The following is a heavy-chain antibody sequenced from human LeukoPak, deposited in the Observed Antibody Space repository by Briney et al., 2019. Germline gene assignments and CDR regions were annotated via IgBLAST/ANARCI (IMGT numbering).Heavy chain of an antibody. CDR1: GFTFSNYG. V-gene: IGHV3-30*02. CDR2: IQYDGNNK. CDR3: AKDKAYSSSWYTFDY. D-gene: IGHD6-13*01. Sequence: GGSLRLSCAASGFTFSNYGIHWVRQAPGKGLEWVAFIQYDGNNKYYADSVKGRFTISRDSSKSTLYLQMNSLRPEDTAIYYCAKDKAYSSSWYTFDYWGPGTLVTVSS. J-gene: IGHJ4*02.